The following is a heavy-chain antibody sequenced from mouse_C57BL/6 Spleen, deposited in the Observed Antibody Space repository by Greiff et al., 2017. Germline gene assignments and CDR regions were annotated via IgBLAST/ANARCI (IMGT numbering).Heavy chain of an antibody. CDR3: ARNYGSSYGVWFAY. CDR1: GYTFTSYW. CDR2: IDPSDSYT. D-gene: IGHD1-1*01. V-gene: IGHV1-69*01. J-gene: IGHJ3*01. Sequence: VQLQQPGAELVMPGASVKLSCKASGYTFTSYWMHWVQQRPGQGLEWIGEIDPSDSYTNSNQQFKGKSTLTVDKSSSTAYMQRSSLTSEDAAVYYCARNYGSSYGVWFAYWGQGTLVTVSA.